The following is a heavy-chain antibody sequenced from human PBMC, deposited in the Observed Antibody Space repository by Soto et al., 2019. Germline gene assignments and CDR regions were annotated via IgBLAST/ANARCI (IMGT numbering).Heavy chain of an antibody. CDR1: GYTFTSYD. Sequence: ASVKVSCKASGYTFTSYDINWVRQATGQGLEWMGWMNPNSGNTGYARKFQGRVTMTRNTSISTAYMELSSLRSEDTAVYYCARGGYCTNGVCSPSYYYYYGMDVWGQGTTVTVSS. V-gene: IGHV1-8*01. CDR2: MNPNSGNT. CDR3: ARGGYCTNGVCSPSYYYYYGMDV. J-gene: IGHJ6*02. D-gene: IGHD2-8*01.